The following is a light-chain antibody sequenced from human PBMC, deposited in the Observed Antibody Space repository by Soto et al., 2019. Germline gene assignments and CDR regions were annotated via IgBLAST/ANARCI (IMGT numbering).Light chain of an antibody. CDR3: QQANTFPIT. CDR1: QGIAGW. Sequence: DLQVTQSPSSLSASVGDRVTITCRASQGIAGWLAWYQQKPGKAPELLIYAASTLQSGVPSRFSGSGSGTDFTLTITSLQPEDFATYYCQQANTFPITFGQGTRLEIK. V-gene: IGKV1D-12*01. CDR2: AAS. J-gene: IGKJ5*01.